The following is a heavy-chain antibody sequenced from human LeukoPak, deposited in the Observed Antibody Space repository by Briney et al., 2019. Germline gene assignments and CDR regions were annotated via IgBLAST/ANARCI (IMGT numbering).Heavy chain of an antibody. D-gene: IGHD2-8*01. CDR3: ARLPYCTNGVCSPAY. V-gene: IGHV1-69*13. J-gene: IGHJ4*02. Sequence: ASVKDSCKASGGTFSSYAISWVRQAPGQGLEWMGGIIPIFGTANYAQKFQGRVTITADESTSTAYMELSSLRSEDTAVYYCARLPYCTNGVCSPAYWGQGTLVTVSS. CDR2: IIPIFGTA. CDR1: GGTFSSYA.